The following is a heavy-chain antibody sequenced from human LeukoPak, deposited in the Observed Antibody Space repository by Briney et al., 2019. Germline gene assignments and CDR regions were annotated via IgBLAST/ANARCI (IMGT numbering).Heavy chain of an antibody. Sequence: GESLKISCKGSGYSFTSYWIGWVRQMPGKGLEWMGIIYPGDSDTRYSPSFQGQVTISADKSISTAYLQWSSLKASDTAMYYCGRGGGKGATKIIWFDPWGQGTLVTVSS. D-gene: IGHD1-26*01. CDR1: GYSFTSYW. J-gene: IGHJ5*02. CDR2: IYPGDSDT. V-gene: IGHV5-51*01. CDR3: GRGGGKGATKIIWFDP.